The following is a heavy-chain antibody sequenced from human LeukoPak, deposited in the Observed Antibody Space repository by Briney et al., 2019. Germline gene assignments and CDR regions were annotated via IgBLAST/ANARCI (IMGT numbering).Heavy chain of an antibody. V-gene: IGHV4-38-2*02. J-gene: IGHJ4*02. D-gene: IGHD1-26*01. Sequence: SETLSLTCTVSGYSISSGYYWGWIRQPPGKGLEWIGSIYHSGKNYYNPSLKSRVTISVDTSKNQFSLKLSSVTAADTAVYYCAREELLGLLDYWGQGTLVTVSS. CDR1: GYSISSGYY. CDR2: IYHSGKN. CDR3: AREELLGLLDY.